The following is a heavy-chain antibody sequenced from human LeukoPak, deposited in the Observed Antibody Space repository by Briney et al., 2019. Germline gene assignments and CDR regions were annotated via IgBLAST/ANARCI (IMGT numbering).Heavy chain of an antibody. CDR1: GFTFSSYA. CDR2: ISGSGGST. D-gene: IGHD3-10*01. Sequence: GGSLRLSCAASGFTFSSYAMSWVRQAPGKGLEWVSAISGSGGSTYYADSVKGRFTISRDNSKNTLYLQMNSLRAEDTAVYYCAKEITMVRGVKPNWFDPWGQGTLVTVSS. J-gene: IGHJ5*02. V-gene: IGHV3-23*01. CDR3: AKEITMVRGVKPNWFDP.